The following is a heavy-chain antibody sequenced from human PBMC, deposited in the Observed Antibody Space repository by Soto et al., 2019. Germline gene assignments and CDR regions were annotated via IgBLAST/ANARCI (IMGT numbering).Heavy chain of an antibody. CDR3: ARDLRLGSGSYYNANDYYYYYGMDV. D-gene: IGHD3-10*01. CDR2: IYHSGST. Sequence: QVQLQESGPGLVKPSGTLSLTCAVSGGSISSSNWWSWVHQPPGKGLEWIGEIYHSGSTNYNPSLKSRVTISVDKSKNQFSLKLSSVTAADTAVYYCARDLRLGSGSYYNANDYYYYYGMDVWGQGTTVTVSS. J-gene: IGHJ6*02. V-gene: IGHV4-4*02. CDR1: GGSISSSNW.